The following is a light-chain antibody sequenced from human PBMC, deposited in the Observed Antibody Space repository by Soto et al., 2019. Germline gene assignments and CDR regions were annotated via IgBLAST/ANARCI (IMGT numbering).Light chain of an antibody. V-gene: IGKV2-30*01. J-gene: IGKJ2*03. Sequence: VVMTQSPLSLPVTLGQPASISCRSSQSLVYSDGNTYLNWFQQRPGQSPRRLIYKVSNRDSGVPDRFSGRGSGTDFTLKISRVEAEDVGVYYCMQGTHWPPYSFGQGTKLEIK. CDR2: KVS. CDR1: QSLVYSDGNTY. CDR3: MQGTHWPPYS.